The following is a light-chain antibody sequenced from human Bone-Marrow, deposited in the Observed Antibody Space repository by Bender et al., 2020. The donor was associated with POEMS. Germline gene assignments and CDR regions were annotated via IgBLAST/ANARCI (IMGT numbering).Light chain of an antibody. CDR3: QAWDSSAVV. CDR2: QDN. CDR1: KLGEKY. Sequence: SYELTQPPSVSVSPGQTASITCSGDKLGEKYASWYQQRPGQSPVMIIYQDNKRPSGLPERFSGSNSGNTATLTISGTQAVDVADYYCQAWDSSAVVFGGGTKLTVL. J-gene: IGLJ3*02. V-gene: IGLV3-1*01.